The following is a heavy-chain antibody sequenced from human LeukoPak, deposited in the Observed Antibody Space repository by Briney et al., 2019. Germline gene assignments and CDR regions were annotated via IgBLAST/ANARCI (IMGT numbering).Heavy chain of an antibody. Sequence: APVKVSSKASASTFSSYANSWMRQATGHTLEWIRRIIPNLYITNYAQELQGRVTITADRSTTTAYMDVNNLRSDDTAVYYCARDRCTVTTLSYYGMDVWGQGTTVTVSS. CDR3: ARDRCTVTTLSYYGMDV. CDR2: IIPNLYIT. D-gene: IGHD4-17*01. CDR1: ASTFSSYA. J-gene: IGHJ6*02. V-gene: IGHV1-69*04.